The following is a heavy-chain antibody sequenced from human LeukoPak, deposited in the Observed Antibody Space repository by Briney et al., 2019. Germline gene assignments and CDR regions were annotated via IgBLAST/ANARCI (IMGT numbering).Heavy chain of an antibody. CDR2: INPNSGGT. CDR3: AREEIIVGATTGNWFDP. V-gene: IGHV1-2*02. Sequence: ASVKVSCKASGYTFTGYYMHWVRQAPGQGLEWMGWINPNSGGTNYAQKFQGRVTMTRDTSISTAYMELSRLRSDDTAVYYCAREEIIVGATTGNWFDPWGQGILVTVSS. D-gene: IGHD1-26*01. CDR1: GYTFTGYY. J-gene: IGHJ5*02.